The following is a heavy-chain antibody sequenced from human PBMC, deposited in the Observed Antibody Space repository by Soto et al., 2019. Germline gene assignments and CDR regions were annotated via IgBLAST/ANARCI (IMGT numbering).Heavy chain of an antibody. Sequence: SETLSLTCTVSGGSISSYYWSWIRQPPGKGLEWIGYIFYSGSTYYNPSLKSRVTISVDTSKNQFSLKLSSVTAADTALYYCASPKIAFYNWFDPWGQGTLVTVSS. CDR1: GGSISSYY. D-gene: IGHD3-3*02. CDR3: ASPKIAFYNWFDP. CDR2: IFYSGST. V-gene: IGHV4-59*08. J-gene: IGHJ5*02.